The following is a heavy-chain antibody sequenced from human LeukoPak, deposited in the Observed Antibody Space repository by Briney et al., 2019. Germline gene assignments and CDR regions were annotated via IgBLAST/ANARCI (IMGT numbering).Heavy chain of an antibody. Sequence: GGSLRLSCAASGFTFSDYEMNWVRQSPGKGLEWVSSIAGSSGYISYADSVKGRFTISRDNAKKSLYLQMTSLTAEDTAVYYCARDRGAYCGGDCYLGFDYWGRGTLVTVSS. CDR1: GFTFSDYE. CDR2: IAGSSGYI. J-gene: IGHJ4*01. V-gene: IGHV3-21*01. D-gene: IGHD2-21*02. CDR3: ARDRGAYCGGDCYLGFDY.